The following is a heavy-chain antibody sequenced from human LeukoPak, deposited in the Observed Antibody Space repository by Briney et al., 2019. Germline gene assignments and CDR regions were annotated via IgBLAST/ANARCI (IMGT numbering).Heavy chain of an antibody. V-gene: IGHV4-4*07. CDR1: GGSISSYS. CDR3: ARERKIVGTTEGY. CDR2: IYTSGST. Sequence: PSETLSLTCTVSGGSISSYSWGWIRQPAGKGLEWIGRIYTSGSTNYNPSLKSRVTISVDKSKNQFSLKLSSVTAADTAVYYCARERKIVGTTEGYWGQGTLVTVSS. D-gene: IGHD1-26*01. J-gene: IGHJ4*02.